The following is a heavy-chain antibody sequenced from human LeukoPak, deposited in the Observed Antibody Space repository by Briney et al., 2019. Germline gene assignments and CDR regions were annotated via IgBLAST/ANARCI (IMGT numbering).Heavy chain of an antibody. CDR3: ARGLRGYYDSSGYYYFDY. J-gene: IGHJ4*02. CDR2: INHSGST. V-gene: IGHV4-34*01. CDR1: GGSFSGCY. D-gene: IGHD3-22*01. Sequence: SETLSLTCAVYGGSFSGCYWSWIRQPPGKGLEWIGEINHSGSTNYNPSLKSRVTISVDTSKNQFSLKLSSVTAADTAVYYCARGLRGYYDSSGYYYFDYWGQGTLVTVSS.